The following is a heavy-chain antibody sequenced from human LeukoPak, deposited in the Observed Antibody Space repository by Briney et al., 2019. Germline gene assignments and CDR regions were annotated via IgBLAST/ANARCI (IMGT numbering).Heavy chain of an antibody. CDR1: GFTITNYW. J-gene: IGHJ4*02. D-gene: IGHD1-7*01. Sequence: GESLKISCKGSGFTITNYWIGWVRQMPGKGLEWMGIIYAGGSDTLYSPSFQGQVTISADKSISTVYLQWSSLKASDTAVYYCARSPWNSYDYWGQGTLVTVSS. V-gene: IGHV5-51*01. CDR3: ARSPWNSYDY. CDR2: IYAGGSDT.